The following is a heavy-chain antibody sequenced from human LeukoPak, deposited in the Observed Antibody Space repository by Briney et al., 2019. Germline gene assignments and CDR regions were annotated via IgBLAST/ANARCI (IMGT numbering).Heavy chain of an antibody. CDR2: IIPIFGTA. D-gene: IGHD1-14*01. Sequence: ASVKVSCKASGGTFSSYAISWVRQAPGQGLEWMGRIIPIFGTANYAQKFQGRVTMTRDTSTSTVYMELRSLRSDDTAVYYCARELPLNPTFMDVWGKGTTVTVSS. V-gene: IGHV1-69*05. J-gene: IGHJ6*03. CDR3: ARELPLNPTFMDV. CDR1: GGTFSSYA.